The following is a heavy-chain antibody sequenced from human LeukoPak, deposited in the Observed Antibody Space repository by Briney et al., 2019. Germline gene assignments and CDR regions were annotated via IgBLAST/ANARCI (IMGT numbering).Heavy chain of an antibody. Sequence: PSQTLSLTCTVSGGSISSGGYYWSWIRQHPGKGLEWIGYIYYSGSTYYNPSLKSRVSISVDTSKNQFSLKLSSVTAADTAAYYCARDLAGYYSDWFDPWGQGTLVTVSS. CDR3: ARDLAGYYSDWFDP. V-gene: IGHV4-31*03. CDR2: IYYSGST. CDR1: GGSISSGGYY. D-gene: IGHD3-10*01. J-gene: IGHJ5*02.